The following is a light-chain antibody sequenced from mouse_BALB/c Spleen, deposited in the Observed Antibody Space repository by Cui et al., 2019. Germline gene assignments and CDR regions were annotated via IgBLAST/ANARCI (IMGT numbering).Light chain of an antibody. CDR2: STS. CDR1: SSVSSSY. J-gene: IGKJ2*01. V-gene: IGKV4-74*01. CDR3: HQYHRSPYT. Sequence: QIVLTQSPAMMCACLGERVTMTCTASSSVSSSYLHWYQQKPGSSPKLWIYSTSNLASGVPARFSSSGSGTSYSLTISSMEAEDAATYYCHQYHRSPYTFGGGTKLEIK.